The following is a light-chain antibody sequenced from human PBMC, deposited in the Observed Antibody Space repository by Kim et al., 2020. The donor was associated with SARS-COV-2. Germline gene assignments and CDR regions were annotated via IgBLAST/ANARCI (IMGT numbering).Light chain of an antibody. CDR1: QIISTN. Sequence: VSPGERATTSCRASQIISTNLAWYQQHPGQAPRLLIYGASTRATGIPARFSGSGSGTEFTLTINSLQSEDFAVYYCQQYNSWPPFTFGQGTKLEI. CDR2: GAS. J-gene: IGKJ2*01. CDR3: QQYNSWPPFT. V-gene: IGKV3-15*01.